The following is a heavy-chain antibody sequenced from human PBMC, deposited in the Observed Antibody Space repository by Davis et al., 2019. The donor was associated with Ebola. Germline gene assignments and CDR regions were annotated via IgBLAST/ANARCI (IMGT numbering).Heavy chain of an antibody. J-gene: IGHJ6*02. CDR2: IYYSGTT. CDR1: GGSISSGGYY. D-gene: IGHD5-18*01. V-gene: IGHV4-31*03. Sequence: MPSETLSLTCTVSGGSISSGGYYWSWIRQHPGKGLEWIGYIYYSGTTYYNPSLKSRVTISVDTSKNQFSLKLSSVTAADTAVYYCARGGIQLWLMDYYYYGMDVWGQGTTVTVSS. CDR3: ARGGIQLWLMDYYYYGMDV.